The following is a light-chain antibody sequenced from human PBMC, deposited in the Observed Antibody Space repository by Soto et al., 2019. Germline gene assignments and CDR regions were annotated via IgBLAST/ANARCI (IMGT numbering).Light chain of an antibody. J-gene: IGLJ2*01. CDR2: SDN. V-gene: IGLV1-44*01. CDR3: AAWDDSLRGRV. CDR1: NSNIGSNT. Sequence: QSVLTQPPSASGTPGQRVTISCSGSNSNIGSNTVSWYQQLPGTAPKYLIYSDNQRPSGVPDRISGSRSGTSASLAISGLQSDDEAEYYCAAWDDSLRGRVFGGGTKVTVL.